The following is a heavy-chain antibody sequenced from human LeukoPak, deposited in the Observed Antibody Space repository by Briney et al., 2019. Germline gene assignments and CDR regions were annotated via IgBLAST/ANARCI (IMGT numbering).Heavy chain of an antibody. J-gene: IGHJ4*02. Sequence: ASVKVSCKASGYTFTSYGISWVRQAPGQGLEWMGWISAYNGNTNYAQKLQGRVTMTRDMSTSTVYMELSSLRSEDTAVYYCARDPGSTSPSGCFDYWGQGTLVTVSS. V-gene: IGHV1-18*01. CDR3: ARDPGSTSPSGCFDY. CDR1: GYTFTSYG. CDR2: ISAYNGNT. D-gene: IGHD6-6*01.